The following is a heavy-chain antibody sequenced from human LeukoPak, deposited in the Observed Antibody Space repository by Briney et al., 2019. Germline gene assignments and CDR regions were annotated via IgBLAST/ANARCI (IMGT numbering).Heavy chain of an antibody. V-gene: IGHV4-4*07. Sequence: PSETLSLTCTVSGGSISTYYWSWIRQPSGKGLEWIGRIYTSGSTNYNPSLKSRVTMSVDTSKNQFSLKLSSVTAADTAVYYCVRVIGAPNYYYYMDVWGKGTTVTVSS. CDR3: VRVIGAPNYYYYMDV. J-gene: IGHJ6*03. CDR1: GGSISTYY. CDR2: IYTSGST. D-gene: IGHD3-22*01.